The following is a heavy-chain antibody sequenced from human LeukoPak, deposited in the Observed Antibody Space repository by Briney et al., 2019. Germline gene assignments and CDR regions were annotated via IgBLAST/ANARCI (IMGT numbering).Heavy chain of an antibody. CDR1: GFTFSTYA. J-gene: IGHJ2*01. V-gene: IGHV3-64*01. Sequence: GGSLRLSCAASGFTFSTYAMHWVRQAPGKGLEYVSAISSDGGSTYYANSVKGRFTISRDNSRNTLYLQMGSLRAEDMAVYYCASSPPTGTTWYFDLWGRGTLVTVSS. D-gene: IGHD1-7*01. CDR2: ISSDGGST. CDR3: ASSPPTGTTWYFDL.